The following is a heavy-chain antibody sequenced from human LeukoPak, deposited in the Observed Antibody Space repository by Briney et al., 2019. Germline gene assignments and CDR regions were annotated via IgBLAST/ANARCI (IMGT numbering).Heavy chain of an antibody. V-gene: IGHV4-59*01. Sequence: SETLSLTCTVSGGSISSYYWSWIRQPPGKGLEWIGYIYYSGSTNYNPSLKSRVTISVDTSKNQFSLKLSSVTAADTAVYYCARSSGYYWSYFDYWGQGTLVTVSS. J-gene: IGHJ4*02. CDR2: IYYSGST. CDR1: GGSISSYY. CDR3: ARSSGYYWSYFDY. D-gene: IGHD3-22*01.